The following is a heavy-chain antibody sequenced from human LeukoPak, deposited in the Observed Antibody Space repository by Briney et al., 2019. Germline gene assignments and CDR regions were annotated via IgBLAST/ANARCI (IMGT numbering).Heavy chain of an antibody. CDR1: GGSISSGDYY. CDR2: IYYSGST. Sequence: SQTLSLTCTVSGGSISSGDYYWSWVRQPPGKGRVWIWYIYYSGSTYYNPSLKSRVTISVDTSKNQFSLKLSSVTAADTAVYYCARLLYDSSGYYVNWFDPWGQGTLVTVSS. D-gene: IGHD3-22*01. V-gene: IGHV4-30-4*08. J-gene: IGHJ5*02. CDR3: ARLLYDSSGYYVNWFDP.